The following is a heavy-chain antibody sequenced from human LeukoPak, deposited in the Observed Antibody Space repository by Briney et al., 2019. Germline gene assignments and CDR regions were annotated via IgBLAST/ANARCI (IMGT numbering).Heavy chain of an antibody. J-gene: IGHJ6*03. CDR2: IRYDGSNK. CDR3: AGGAAAGRYYYYYMDV. V-gene: IGHV3-30*02. D-gene: IGHD6-13*01. Sequence: GGSLRLSCAASGFTFSSYGMHWVRQAPGKGLEWVAFIRYDGSNKYYADSVKGRFTISRDNSKNTLYLQMNSLRAEDTAVYYCAGGAAAGRYYYYYMDVWGKGTTVTVSS. CDR1: GFTFSSYG.